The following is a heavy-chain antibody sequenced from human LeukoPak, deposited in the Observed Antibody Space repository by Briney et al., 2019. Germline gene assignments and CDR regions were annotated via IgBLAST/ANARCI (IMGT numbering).Heavy chain of an antibody. CDR2: ISSSGNTI. J-gene: IGHJ4*02. D-gene: IGHD5-18*01. CDR1: GFIFNDFY. Sequence: KPGGSLSLSCAASGFIFNDFYMSWIRQSPGKGLEYITYISSSGNTISYAGSVKGRFTISRDNAKNSLYLQMNSLRDEDTAVYSCARAVREYSNGSRFDFWGQGTLVTVSS. CDR3: ARAVREYSNGSRFDF. V-gene: IGHV3-11*04.